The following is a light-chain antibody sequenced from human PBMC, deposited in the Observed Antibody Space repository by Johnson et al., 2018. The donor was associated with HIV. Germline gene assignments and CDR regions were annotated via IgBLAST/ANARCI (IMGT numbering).Light chain of an antibody. CDR3: GTWHSALSGGGV. CDR1: SSNIGNNY. V-gene: IGLV1-51*01. CDR2: DNN. Sequence: SVLTQPPSVSAAPGQKVTISCSGSSSNIGNNYVSWFRQLPLRAPKVLIYDNNDRPSGIPDRFSGSKSGTSATLGITGLQTGDEADYYCGTWHSALSGGGVCGTGTRVTVL. J-gene: IGLJ1*01.